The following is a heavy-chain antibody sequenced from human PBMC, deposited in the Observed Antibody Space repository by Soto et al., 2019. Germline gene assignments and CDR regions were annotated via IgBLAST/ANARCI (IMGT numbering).Heavy chain of an antibody. Sequence: SETLSLTCSVSGDSISGIDYYWTWIRQHPEKGLEWIGNIYFRGNTYYSPSLESRLTISVDTSKNQFSLKLTSVTAADTAVYYCAREGGSYDSGGYLIRGAFDIWGQGTMVTVSS. CDR1: GDSISGIDYY. V-gene: IGHV4-31*03. CDR3: AREGGSYDSGGYLIRGAFDI. D-gene: IGHD3-22*01. CDR2: IYFRGNT. J-gene: IGHJ3*02.